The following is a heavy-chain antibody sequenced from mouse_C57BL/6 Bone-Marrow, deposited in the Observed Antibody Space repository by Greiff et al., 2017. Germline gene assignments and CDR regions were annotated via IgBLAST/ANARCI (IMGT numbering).Heavy chain of an antibody. CDR3: ARSYGYGRYWYFDL. CDR2: IDPSDSYT. V-gene: IGHV1-59*01. J-gene: IGHJ1*03. D-gene: IGHD2-2*01. CDR1: GYTFTSYW. Sequence: QVQLQQPGAELVRPGTSVKLSCKASGYTFTSYWMHWVKQRPGQGLEWIGVIDPSDSYTNYNQKFKGKATLTVDTSSSTAYMQLSSLTSEDSAVYYCARSYGYGRYWYFDLWGTGTTVTVSS.